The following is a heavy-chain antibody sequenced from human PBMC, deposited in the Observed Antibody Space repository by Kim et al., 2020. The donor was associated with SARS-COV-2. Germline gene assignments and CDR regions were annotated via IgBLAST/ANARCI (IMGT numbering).Heavy chain of an antibody. CDR1: GGSVSSGSYY. CDR3: AGDPGKYSSGYYSPDAFDI. Sequence: SETLSLTCTVSGGSVSSGSYYWSWIRQPPGKGLEWIGYIYYSGSTNYNPSLKSRGTISVDTSKNQFSLKLSSVTAADTAVYYCAGDPGKYSSGYYSPDAFDIWGQGTMVTVSS. CDR2: IYYSGST. J-gene: IGHJ3*02. D-gene: IGHD3-22*01. V-gene: IGHV4-61*01.